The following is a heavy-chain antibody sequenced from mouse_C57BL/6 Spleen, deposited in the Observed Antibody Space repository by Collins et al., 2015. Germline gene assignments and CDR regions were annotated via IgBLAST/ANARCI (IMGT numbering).Heavy chain of an antibody. CDR3: AEYYTSGFAY. V-gene: IGHV1-74*01. J-gene: IGHJ3*01. CDR2: IHPSDSDT. Sequence: QVQLQQSGAELVKPGASVKVSCKASDYTFTSYWMHWVKQRPGQGLEWIGRIHPSDSDTNCNQKFKAKATLTVDKSSSIVYMQLSGLTSEDSAVYYCAEYYTSGFAYWGQGTLVTVSA. D-gene: IGHD2-12*01. CDR1: DYTFTSYW.